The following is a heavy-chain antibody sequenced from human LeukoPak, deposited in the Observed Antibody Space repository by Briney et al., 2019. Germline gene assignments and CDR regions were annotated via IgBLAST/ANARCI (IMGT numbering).Heavy chain of an antibody. D-gene: IGHD3-22*01. J-gene: IGHJ5*01. CDR3: ARRDSSGYSFDS. CDR2: IYPGDSDI. Sequence: GESLKISCEGSGYSFTSYWIGWVRQMPGKGLEWMGNIYPGDSDIRYSPSFQGQVTFSADKSISTAYLQWSSLKASDTAMYYCARRDSSGYSFDSWGQGTLVTVSS. CDR1: GYSFTSYW. V-gene: IGHV5-51*01.